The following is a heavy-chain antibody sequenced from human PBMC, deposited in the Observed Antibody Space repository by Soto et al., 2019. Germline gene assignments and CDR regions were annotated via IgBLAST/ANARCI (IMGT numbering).Heavy chain of an antibody. Sequence: PGGSLRLSCAASGFTFSSYWMTWIRQAPGKGLEWVANIKQDGSAKYYVDSVKGRFTITRDNAKNSLYLQMNSLRAEDSAVYDCAREYAFLEWLLKEYYYYYGMDVWGQGTTVTVSS. CDR2: IKQDGSAK. CDR3: AREYAFLEWLLKEYYYYYGMDV. J-gene: IGHJ6*02. D-gene: IGHD3-3*02. CDR1: GFTFSSYW. V-gene: IGHV3-7*01.